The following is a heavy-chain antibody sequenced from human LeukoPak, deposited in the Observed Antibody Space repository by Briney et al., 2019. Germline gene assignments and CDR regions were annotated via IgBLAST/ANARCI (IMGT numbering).Heavy chain of an antibody. Sequence: SETLSLTCTVSGSSISSGYYWGWIRQPPGKGLEWIGAVYHSGSTSYNPSLKSRFTISVDTSKNQFSLKLSSVTAADTAVYYCARARVVVAAGGWFDPWGQGTLVTVSS. V-gene: IGHV4-38-2*02. D-gene: IGHD2-15*01. CDR1: GSSISSGYY. J-gene: IGHJ5*02. CDR3: ARARVVVAAGGWFDP. CDR2: VYHSGST.